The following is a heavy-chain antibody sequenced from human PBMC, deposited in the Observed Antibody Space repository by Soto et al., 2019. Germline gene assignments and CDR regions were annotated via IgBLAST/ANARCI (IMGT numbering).Heavy chain of an antibody. V-gene: IGHV1-46*03. CDR2: INPSGGST. CDR1: GYTFTSYY. Sequence: ASVKVSCKASGYTFTSYYMHWVRQAPGQGLEWMGIINPSGGSTSYAQKFQGRVTMTRDTSTSTVYMELSSLRSEDTAVYYCARDYGSTPGSMVRGKFSFDIWGQGTMVTVSS. J-gene: IGHJ3*02. CDR3: ARDYGSTPGSMVRGKFSFDI. D-gene: IGHD3-10*01.